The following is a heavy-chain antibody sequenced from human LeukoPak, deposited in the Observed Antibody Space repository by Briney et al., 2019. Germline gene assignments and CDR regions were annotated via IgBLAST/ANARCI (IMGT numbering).Heavy chain of an antibody. J-gene: IGHJ6*03. D-gene: IGHD4-23*01. CDR1: GGTFSSYA. V-gene: IGHV1-69*01. Sequence: PVKVSCKASGGTFSSYAISWVRQAPGQGLEWMGGIIPIFGTANYAQKFHGRVTITADESTSTADMELSSLRSEDTAVYYCARPFDYGGKGGYYYYYMDVWGKGTTVTVSS. CDR3: ARPFDYGGKGGYYYYYMDV. CDR2: IIPIFGTA.